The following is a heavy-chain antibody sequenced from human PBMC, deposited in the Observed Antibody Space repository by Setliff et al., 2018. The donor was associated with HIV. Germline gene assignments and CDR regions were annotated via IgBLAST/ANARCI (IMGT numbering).Heavy chain of an antibody. Sequence: ASVKVSCKASGFTLSKSAIHWVRQAPGQRLELMAWINAANGHAKYSQKFQGRVTITRDTSATIAYMELSSLTSEDTALYFCARTDYDSGKSVLVSWGQGTLVTVSS. CDR2: INAANGHA. CDR1: GFTLSKSA. CDR3: ARTDYDSGKSVLVS. J-gene: IGHJ5*01. V-gene: IGHV1-3*01. D-gene: IGHD3-10*01.